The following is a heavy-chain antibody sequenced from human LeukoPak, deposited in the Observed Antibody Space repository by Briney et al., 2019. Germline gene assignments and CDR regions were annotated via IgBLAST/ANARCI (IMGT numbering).Heavy chain of an antibody. CDR1: GFTFSDYY. CDR3: ARDSMVRGVDY. J-gene: IGHJ4*02. CDR2: ISSSSTI. V-gene: IGHV3-69-1*01. D-gene: IGHD3-10*01. Sequence: GGSLRLSCAASGFTFSDYYMNWVRQAPGKGLEWVSSISSSSTIYYADSVKGRFTISRDNAKNSLYLQMNSLRAEDTAVYYCARDSMVRGVDYWGQGTLVTVSS.